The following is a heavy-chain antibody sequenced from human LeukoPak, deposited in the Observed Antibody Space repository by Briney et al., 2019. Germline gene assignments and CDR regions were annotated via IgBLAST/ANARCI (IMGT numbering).Heavy chain of an antibody. J-gene: IGHJ4*02. CDR2: IRNKPNNYTT. Sequence: PGGSLRLSCAASGFTFSDHYMDWVRQAPGKGLEWIGRIRNKPNNYTTKYAASVKGRFTISRDDSKNSLYLQMNSLKTEDTAVYYCAREQDIAVAGTGGRGFDYWGQGTLVTLSS. V-gene: IGHV3-72*01. D-gene: IGHD6-19*01. CDR1: GFTFSDHY. CDR3: AREQDIAVAGTGGRGFDY.